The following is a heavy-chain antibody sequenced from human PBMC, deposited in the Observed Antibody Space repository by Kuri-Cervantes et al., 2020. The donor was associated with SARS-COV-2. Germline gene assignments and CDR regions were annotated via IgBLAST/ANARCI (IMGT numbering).Heavy chain of an antibody. Sequence: GESLKISCAASGFTFSSYSMNWVRQAPGKGLEWVSSISSSSSYIYYADSVKGRFTISRDNAKNSLYLQMNSLRAEDTAVYYCARDLAFGDLPGGYWGQGTLVTVSS. CDR1: GFTFSSYS. CDR3: ARDLAFGDLPGGY. J-gene: IGHJ4*02. V-gene: IGHV3-21*01. D-gene: IGHD3-10*01. CDR2: ISSSSSYI.